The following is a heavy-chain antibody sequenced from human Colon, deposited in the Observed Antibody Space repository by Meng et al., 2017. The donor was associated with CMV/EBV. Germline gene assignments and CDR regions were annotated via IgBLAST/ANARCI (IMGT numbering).Heavy chain of an antibody. CDR1: GASISSAY. CDR3: AREDDTVTTTGSWFDP. V-gene: IGHV4-59*01. Sequence: GSLRLSCSVSGASISSAYWSWIRQPLGKGLEWIGYLYNGRSAMYNPSLKSRLTILGDTSKNQVSLKLTSVTAADTAVYYCAREDDTVTTTGSWFDPWGQGTLVTVSS. CDR2: LYNGRSA. D-gene: IGHD4-17*01. J-gene: IGHJ5*02.